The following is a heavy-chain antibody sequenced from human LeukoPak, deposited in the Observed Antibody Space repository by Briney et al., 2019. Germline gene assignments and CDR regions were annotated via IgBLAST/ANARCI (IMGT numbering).Heavy chain of an antibody. CDR1: GFTFGYYG. J-gene: IGHJ4*02. CDR2: ISSGSGTI. D-gene: IGHD6-19*01. Sequence: GGSLRLSCAASGFTFGYYGMNWVRQAPGEGLEWISYISSGSGTIYYADSVKGRFSISRDDAKSSLYLQVNSLRVEDTAVYYCARVASAWADDYWGQGALVTASS. V-gene: IGHV3-48*01. CDR3: ARVASAWADDY.